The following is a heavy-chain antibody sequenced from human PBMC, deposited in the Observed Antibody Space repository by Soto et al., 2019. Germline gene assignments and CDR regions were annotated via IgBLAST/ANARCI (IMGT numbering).Heavy chain of an antibody. J-gene: IGHJ4*02. CDR3: AKDGGPAYCNSPGCSAEHFDY. CDR1: GGSISSYY. D-gene: IGHD2-2*01. CDR2: IYYSGST. Sequence: SETLSLICPVSGGSISSYYWSWIRQPPGKGLEWIGYIYYSGSTNYNPSLKSRVTISVDTSKNQFSLKLSSVTAADTAVYYCAKDGGPAYCNSPGCSAEHFDYWGQGTQVTVSS. V-gene: IGHV4-59*12.